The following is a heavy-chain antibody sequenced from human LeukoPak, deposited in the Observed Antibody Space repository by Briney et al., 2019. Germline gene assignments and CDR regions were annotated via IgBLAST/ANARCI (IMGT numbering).Heavy chain of an antibody. J-gene: IGHJ6*02. D-gene: IGHD2-15*01. CDR3: ARGYCSGGSCPGDYYYYGMDV. Sequence: ASVKVSCKASGYTFTGYYMHWVRQAPGQGLEWMGWINPNSGGTNYAQKFQGWVTMTRDTSISTAYMELSRLRSDDTAVYYCARGYCSGGSCPGDYYYYGMDVWGQGTTVTVSS. CDR2: INPNSGGT. CDR1: GYTFTGYY. V-gene: IGHV1-2*04.